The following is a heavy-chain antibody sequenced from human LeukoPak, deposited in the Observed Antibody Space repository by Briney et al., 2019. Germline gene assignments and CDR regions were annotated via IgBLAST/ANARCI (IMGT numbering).Heavy chain of an antibody. Sequence: ASVKVSCKASGYTFTSYGISWVRQAPGQGLEWMGWISAYNGNTNYAQKLQGRVTMTTDTSTSTAYMELRSLRSDDTAVYYCARDGVPSGSGSYYTRYYFDYWGQGTLVTVSS. CDR3: ARDGVPSGSGSYYTRYYFDY. V-gene: IGHV1-18*01. D-gene: IGHD3-10*01. CDR2: ISAYNGNT. CDR1: GYTFTSYG. J-gene: IGHJ4*02.